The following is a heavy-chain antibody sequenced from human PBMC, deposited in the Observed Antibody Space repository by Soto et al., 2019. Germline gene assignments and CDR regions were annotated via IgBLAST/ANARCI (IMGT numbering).Heavy chain of an antibody. D-gene: IGHD1-26*01. Sequence: QVQLVQSGAEVKKPGASAKVSCNPSGYAFTSYTMHWVRQAPGQGLEWMGWINADNGDSKYSQKFQGRVTITRDTSASIAYMELSSLRSEDTAVYYCARDTGSGLRVEPGIFEYWGQGTLVTVSS. V-gene: IGHV1-3*01. CDR3: ARDTGSGLRVEPGIFEY. J-gene: IGHJ4*02. CDR2: INADNGDS. CDR1: GYAFTSYT.